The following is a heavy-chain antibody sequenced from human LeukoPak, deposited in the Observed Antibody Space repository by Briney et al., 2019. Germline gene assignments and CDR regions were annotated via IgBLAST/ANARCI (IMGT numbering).Heavy chain of an antibody. Sequence: PGVSLRLSCAASGFTVSSNYMSWVRQAPGKGLEWVSVIYSGGSTYYADSVKGRFTISRDNSKNTLYLQMNSLRAEDTAVYYCARWVPYYYGMDVWGQGTTVTVSS. CDR1: GFTVSSNY. D-gene: IGHD1-26*01. V-gene: IGHV3-53*01. CDR2: IYSGGST. J-gene: IGHJ6*02. CDR3: ARWVPYYYGMDV.